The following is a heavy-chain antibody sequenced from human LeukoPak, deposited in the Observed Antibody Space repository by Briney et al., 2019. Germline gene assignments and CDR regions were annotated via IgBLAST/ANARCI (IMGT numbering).Heavy chain of an antibody. Sequence: GGSLKLSCAASGFTFSGSDMHWVRQASGKGLEWVGRIRSRANSYATAYAASVKGRFTISRDDSKNTLYLQMNSLRAEDTAVYYCAKDLELLGGFGYWGQGTLVTVSS. V-gene: IGHV3-73*01. CDR2: IRSRANSYAT. J-gene: IGHJ4*02. CDR1: GFTFSGSD. D-gene: IGHD1-26*01. CDR3: AKDLELLGGFGY.